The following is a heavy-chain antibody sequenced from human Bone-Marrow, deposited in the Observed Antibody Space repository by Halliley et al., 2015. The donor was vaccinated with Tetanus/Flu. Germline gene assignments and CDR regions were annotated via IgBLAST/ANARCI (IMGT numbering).Heavy chain of an antibody. Sequence: SLRLSCAASGFTFRTFWMHWVRQGPGKGLVWVSRINSDGSTANYADSVKGRFTISRDNAKNTLYLQMNSLRAEDTAVYYCARGWWSSIEGRYSGYDLGYWGQGTLVTVSS. V-gene: IGHV3-74*01. D-gene: IGHD5-12*01. J-gene: IGHJ4*02. CDR2: INSDGSTA. CDR1: GFTFRTFW. CDR3: ARGWWSSIEGRYSGYDLGY.